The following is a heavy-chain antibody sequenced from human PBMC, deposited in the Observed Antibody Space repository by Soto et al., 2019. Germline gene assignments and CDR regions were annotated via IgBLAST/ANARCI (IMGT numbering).Heavy chain of an antibody. J-gene: IGHJ6*02. CDR3: AKDGAVTTRYYYYSMEV. CDR2: ISYDGSNK. D-gene: IGHD4-17*01. V-gene: IGHV3-30*18. CDR1: GFTFSSYG. Sequence: QVQLVESGGGVVQPGRSLRLSCAASGFTFSSYGMHWVRQAPGKGLEWVAVISYDGSNKYYADSVKGRFTISRDNSKNTLYLQMNSLKAADKAVYYCAKDGAVTTRYYYYSMEVWGQGTTVTFSS.